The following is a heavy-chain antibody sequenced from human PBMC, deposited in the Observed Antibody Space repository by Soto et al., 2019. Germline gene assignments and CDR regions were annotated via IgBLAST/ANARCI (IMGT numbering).Heavy chain of an antibody. D-gene: IGHD5-12*01. CDR2: VYYSGNT. V-gene: IGHV4-59*01. CDR3: ACAIRASGAYRSIFDP. J-gene: IGHJ5*02. CDR1: GGSLSSYY. Sequence: PSETLSLTCTVSGGSLSSYYWTWIRQPPGKGLEWIGYVYYSGNTNYNPSLKSRVTISVDTSKNQFSLKLGSVTAADTAVYYCACAIRASGAYRSIFDPWGQGTLVTVSS.